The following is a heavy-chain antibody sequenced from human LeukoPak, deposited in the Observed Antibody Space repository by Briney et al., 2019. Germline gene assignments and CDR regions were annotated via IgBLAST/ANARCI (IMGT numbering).Heavy chain of an antibody. CDR3: AREYGGDALDI. D-gene: IGHD4/OR15-4a*01. V-gene: IGHV4-59*01. CDR1: GGSISSYY. J-gene: IGHJ3*02. CDR2: IYYSGST. Sequence: SETLSLTCTVSGGSISSYYWSWIRRPPGKGLEWIGYIYYSGSTNYNPSLKSRVTISVDTSKNQFSLKLSSVTAADTAVYYCAREYGGDALDIWGQGTMVTVSS.